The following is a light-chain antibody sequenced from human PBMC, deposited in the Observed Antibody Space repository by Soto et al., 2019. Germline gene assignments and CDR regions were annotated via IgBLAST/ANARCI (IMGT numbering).Light chain of an antibody. CDR2: GAS. CDR3: QQYGSPYT. CDR1: QSVSSSY. V-gene: IGKV3-20*01. Sequence: EIVLTQSPGTLSLSPGERATLSCRASQSVSSSYLAWYQQKPGQAPRLLIYGASSRATGIPDRFSGSGSGTNFTLVISILEPEAFAVYYCQQYGSPYTFGQGTKLEIK. J-gene: IGKJ2*01.